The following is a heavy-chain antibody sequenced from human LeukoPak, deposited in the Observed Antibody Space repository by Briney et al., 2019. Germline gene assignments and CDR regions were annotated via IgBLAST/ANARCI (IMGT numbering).Heavy chain of an antibody. J-gene: IGHJ4*02. V-gene: IGHV1-2*02. CDR3: ARIIINTWYNEFDC. CDR2: INPNGGGT. CDR1: GYTLINNY. D-gene: IGHD1-14*01. Sequence: ASVKVSCKASGYTLINNYMHWVRQAPGQGLEYLGWINPNGGGTNFPQKFQGRVTLTIDTSANTGYMEITKLTSDDTAVYYCARIIINTWYNEFDCWGQGTLVAVSS.